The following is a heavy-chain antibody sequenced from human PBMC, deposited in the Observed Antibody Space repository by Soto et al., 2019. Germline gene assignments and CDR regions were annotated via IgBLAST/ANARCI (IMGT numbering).Heavy chain of an antibody. J-gene: IGHJ4*02. V-gene: IGHV3-9*01. CDR1: GYSFEDYS. CDR3: VGGRWFD. D-gene: IGHD2-15*01. Sequence: VQLVESGGDMVQPGRSLKLSCVGSGYSFEDYSMHWVRQAPGKGLEWVSGISWNGNFTGYADSVKGRFTISRDNAKNSLFLQMRSLRLEDTALYYCVGGRWFDWGQGTLVTVSS. CDR2: ISWNGNFT.